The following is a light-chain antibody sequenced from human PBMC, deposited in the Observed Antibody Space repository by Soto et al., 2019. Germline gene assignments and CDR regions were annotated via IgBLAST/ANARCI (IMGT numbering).Light chain of an antibody. J-gene: IGKJ2*01. V-gene: IGKV1-5*01. CDR3: QQYFSYT. CDR2: HAS. CDR1: QSISTW. Sequence: DLQMTQSPSTLSASVGDRVTINCRASQSISTWLAWYQQRPGIAPRLLIYHASTLNSGVPSRFSGSGSGTEFTLTISSLQPADFATYFCQQYFSYTFGQGTKVDIK.